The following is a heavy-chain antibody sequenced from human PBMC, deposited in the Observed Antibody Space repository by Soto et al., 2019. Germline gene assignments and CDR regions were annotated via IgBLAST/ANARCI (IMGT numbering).Heavy chain of an antibody. CDR1: GGTFSSYT. CDR3: ARYCSSTSCYVTGIDAFDI. D-gene: IGHD2-2*01. Sequence: SVKVSCKASGGTFSSYTISWVRQAPGQGLEWMGRIIPILGIANYAQKFQGRVTITADKSTSTAYMELSSLRSEDTAVYYCARYCSSTSCYVTGIDAFDIWGQGTMVTVSS. V-gene: IGHV1-69*02. CDR2: IIPILGIA. J-gene: IGHJ3*02.